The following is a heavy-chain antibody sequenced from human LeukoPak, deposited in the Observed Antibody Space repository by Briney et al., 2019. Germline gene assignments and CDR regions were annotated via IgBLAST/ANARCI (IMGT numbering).Heavy chain of an antibody. CDR2: INRDGSST. D-gene: IGHD3-22*01. J-gene: IGHJ4*02. Sequence: SGGSLRLSCAASGFTFSSYWMHWVRQAPGKGLVWVSRINRDGSSTSYADSVKGRFTISRDNAKNTLYLQMNSLRAEDTAVYYCARSKYYYDSSGYFTYYFDYWGQGTLVTVSS. CDR1: GFTFSSYW. CDR3: ARSKYYYDSSGYFTYYFDY. V-gene: IGHV3-74*01.